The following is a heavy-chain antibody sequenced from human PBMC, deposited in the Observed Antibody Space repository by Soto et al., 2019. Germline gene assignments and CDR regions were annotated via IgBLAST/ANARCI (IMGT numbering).Heavy chain of an antibody. D-gene: IGHD4-17*01. Sequence: QVQLVQSGAEVKKPGASVKVSCKASGYTFTSYGISWVRQAPGQGLEWMGWISAYNGNTNYAQKLQGRVTMTTDTATRTVDMELRSLRSDDTAVYYCARDPYGDYPHPPDYWGQGTLVTVSS. CDR3: ARDPYGDYPHPPDY. J-gene: IGHJ4*02. V-gene: IGHV1-18*01. CDR1: GYTFTSYG. CDR2: ISAYNGNT.